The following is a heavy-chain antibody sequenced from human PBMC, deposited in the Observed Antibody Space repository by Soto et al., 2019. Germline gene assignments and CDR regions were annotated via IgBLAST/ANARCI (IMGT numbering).Heavy chain of an antibody. D-gene: IGHD3-22*01. V-gene: IGHV4-31*03. Sequence: QVQLQESGPGLVKPSQTLSLTCTVSGGSISSGGYYWSWIRQHPGKGLEWIGYIYYSGSTYYNPSLKSRVNISVDPSKNQFSLKLSSVTAADTAVYYCADYDSSDYYSCSPIGWFDPWGHGTLVTVSS. CDR1: GGSISSGGYY. CDR2: IYYSGST. CDR3: ADYDSSDYYSCSPIGWFDP. J-gene: IGHJ5*02.